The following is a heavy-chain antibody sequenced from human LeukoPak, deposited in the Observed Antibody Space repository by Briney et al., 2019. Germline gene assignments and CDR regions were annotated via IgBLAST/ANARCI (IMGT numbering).Heavy chain of an antibody. J-gene: IGHJ4*02. CDR1: GFTFSSYA. Sequence: GGSLRLSCAASGFTFSSYAMSWVRQAPGKGLEWVSAISGSGGSTYYADSVKGRFTISRDNSKNTLYLQMNSLRAEDTAVYYCAKDRVVEGYSYGYRSDYWGQGTLVTVSS. CDR3: AKDRVVEGYSYGYRSDY. V-gene: IGHV3-23*01. CDR2: ISGSGGST. D-gene: IGHD5-18*01.